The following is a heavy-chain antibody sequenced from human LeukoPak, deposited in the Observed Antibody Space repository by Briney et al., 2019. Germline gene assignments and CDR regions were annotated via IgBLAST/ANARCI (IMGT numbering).Heavy chain of an antibody. CDR3: AKSRYGSGSYYNAMAY. CDR1: GFTFSSYA. D-gene: IGHD3-10*01. J-gene: IGHJ4*02. Sequence: PGGSLRLSCAASGFTFSSYAMSWVRQAPGKGLEWVSAISGSGGSTYYADSVKGRFTISRDNSKNTLYLQMNSLRAEDTAVYYCAKSRYGSGSYYNAMAYWGQGTLVTVSS. V-gene: IGHV3-23*01. CDR2: ISGSGGST.